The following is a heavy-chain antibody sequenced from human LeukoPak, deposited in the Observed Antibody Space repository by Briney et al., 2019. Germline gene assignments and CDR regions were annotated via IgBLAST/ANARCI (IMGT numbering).Heavy chain of an antibody. V-gene: IGHV3-30*04. Sequence: GGSLRLSCAASGFTFSRNAMHWVRQAPDTGLEWVAVISWDGSDKYYADSVKGRFTISRDNSKNTLYLQMDSLRSEDTGVYYCVRQAQEDYWGQGTLVTVSS. J-gene: IGHJ4*02. CDR3: VRQAQEDY. CDR2: ISWDGSDK. CDR1: GFTFSRNA.